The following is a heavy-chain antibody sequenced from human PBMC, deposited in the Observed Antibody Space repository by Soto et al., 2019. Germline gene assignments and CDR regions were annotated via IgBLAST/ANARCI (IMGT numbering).Heavy chain of an antibody. Sequence: PGGSLRLSCAASGFTFSSYWMSWVRQAPGKGLEWVANIKQDGSEKYYVDSVKGRFTISRDNAKNSLYLQMDSLRAEDTAVYYCARDFWNVLFDYWGQGTLVTVSS. CDR1: GFTFSSYW. V-gene: IGHV3-7*03. J-gene: IGHJ4*02. CDR3: ARDFWNVLFDY. CDR2: IKQDGSEK. D-gene: IGHD1-1*01.